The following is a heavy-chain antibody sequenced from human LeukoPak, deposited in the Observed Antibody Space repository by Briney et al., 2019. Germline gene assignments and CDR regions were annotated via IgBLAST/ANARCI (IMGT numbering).Heavy chain of an antibody. Sequence: SVKVSCKASGGTFSSYAISWVRQAPGQGLEWMGGIIPIFGTANYAQKFQGRVTVTADESTSTAYMELSSLRSEDTAVYYCARDNDWKNWFDPWGQGTLVTVSS. J-gene: IGHJ5*02. D-gene: IGHD1-1*01. CDR3: ARDNDWKNWFDP. CDR1: GGTFSSYA. V-gene: IGHV1-69*13. CDR2: IIPIFGTA.